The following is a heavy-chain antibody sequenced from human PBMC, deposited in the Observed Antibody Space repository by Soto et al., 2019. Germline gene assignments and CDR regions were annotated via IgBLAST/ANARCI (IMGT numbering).Heavy chain of an antibody. J-gene: IGHJ6*02. CDR1: GYTFTSYG. CDR3: ARDGDDYDSSGYYYYYGMDV. Sequence: ASVKVSCKASGYTFTSYGISWVRQAPGQGLEWMGWISAYNGNTNYAQKLQGRVTMTTDTSTSTAYMELRSLRSDDTAVYYCARDGDDYDSSGYYYYYGMDVWGQGTTVTVSS. CDR2: ISAYNGNT. D-gene: IGHD3-22*01. V-gene: IGHV1-18*01.